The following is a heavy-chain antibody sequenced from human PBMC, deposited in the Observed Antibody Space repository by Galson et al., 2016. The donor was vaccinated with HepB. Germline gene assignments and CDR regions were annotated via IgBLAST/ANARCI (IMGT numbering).Heavy chain of an antibody. V-gene: IGHV1-69*06. CDR3: ARGSSWRYFDY. CDR1: GGTNDKYA. Sequence: SVKVSCKASGGTNDKYAINWVRQAPGQGLEWMGVIIPIFGTTDYAQKFQGRLTLSADTSTSTAYMELSSLRSDDTAVYFCARGSSWRYFDYWGQGTQVTVSS. J-gene: IGHJ4*02. D-gene: IGHD6-13*01. CDR2: IIPIFGTT.